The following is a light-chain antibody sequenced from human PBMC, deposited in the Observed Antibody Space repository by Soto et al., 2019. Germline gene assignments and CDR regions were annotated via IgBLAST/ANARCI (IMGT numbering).Light chain of an antibody. CDR1: QDIGHY. Sequence: DTQMTQNPSPLSAALGACFTIACXASQDIGHYLNWYQKKPGKAPKLLIYAASILHSGVPSTFSGSGSGTDFALTISSLQPEDFATYYCQQTVANPWTFDPGTKVDI. CDR2: AAS. V-gene: IGKV1-39*01. CDR3: QQTVANPWT. J-gene: IGKJ1*01.